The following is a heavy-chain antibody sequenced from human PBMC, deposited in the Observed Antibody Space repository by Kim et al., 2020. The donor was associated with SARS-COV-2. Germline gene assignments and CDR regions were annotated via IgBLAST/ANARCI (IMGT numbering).Heavy chain of an antibody. CDR3: ATSRGYNYYGIDV. Sequence: GGSLRLSCAASGFTVSSNYMTWVRQAPGKGLDWVSIIYGGGSTHYADSVKGRFTISRDNPKNTLYLQMNSLRVDDTAVYYCATSRGYNYYGIDVWGQGTTLTVPS. V-gene: IGHV3-53*01. CDR2: IYGGGST. D-gene: IGHD3-10*01. J-gene: IGHJ6*02. CDR1: GFTVSSNY.